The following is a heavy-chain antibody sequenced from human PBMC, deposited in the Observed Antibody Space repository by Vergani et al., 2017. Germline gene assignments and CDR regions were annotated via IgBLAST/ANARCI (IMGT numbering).Heavy chain of an antibody. J-gene: IGHJ4*02. Sequence: QLQLQESGSGLVKPSQTLSLTCAVSGGSISSGGYSWGWIRQPPGKGLEWIGYIYHSGSTYYNPSLKSRVTISVDRSKNQFSLKLSSVTAADTAVYYCASEDRYCSSTSCYQGWGQGTLVTVSS. CDR3: ASEDRYCSSTSCYQG. CDR2: IYHSGST. CDR1: GGSISSGGYS. V-gene: IGHV4-30-2*01. D-gene: IGHD2-2*01.